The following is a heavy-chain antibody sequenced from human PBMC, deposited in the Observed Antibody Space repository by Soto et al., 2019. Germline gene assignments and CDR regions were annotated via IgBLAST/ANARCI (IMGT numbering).Heavy chain of an antibody. CDR3: AREAGFYFDY. J-gene: IGHJ4*02. Sequence: PGGSLRLSCAASGFTFSNFEMNWVRQAPGKGLEWVSYISDRGGAIYYSDSVRGRFTISRDTAKSSLYLQMSSLRVEDTAVYYCAREAGFYFDYLGQGTLVTAPQ. CDR1: GFTFSNFE. V-gene: IGHV3-48*03. CDR2: ISDRGGAI. D-gene: IGHD6-19*01.